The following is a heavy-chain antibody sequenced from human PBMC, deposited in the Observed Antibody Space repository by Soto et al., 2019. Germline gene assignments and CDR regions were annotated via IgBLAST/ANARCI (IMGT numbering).Heavy chain of an antibody. D-gene: IGHD1-26*01. J-gene: IGHJ4*02. CDR3: ARRGSGTSPNFDY. V-gene: IGHV3-48*02. CDR2: ISSSSSTI. Sequence: EVQLVESGGGLVQPGGSLRLSCAASGFTFSAYTMNWVRQAPGKGLEWVSYISSSSSTIFYADSVKGRFTISRDNAKNSLYLQMNSLRDEDTAVYYCARRGSGTSPNFDYWGQGTLVTVCS. CDR1: GFTFSAYT.